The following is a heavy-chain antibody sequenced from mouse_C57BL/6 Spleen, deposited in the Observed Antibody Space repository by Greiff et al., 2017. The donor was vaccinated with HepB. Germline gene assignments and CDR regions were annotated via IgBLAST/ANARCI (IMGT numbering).Heavy chain of an antibody. J-gene: IGHJ4*01. CDR2: ISSGGSYT. D-gene: IGHD1-1*01. V-gene: IGHV5-6*01. CDR3: ASLLYYYGSRNYYAMDY. CDR1: GFTFSSYG. Sequence: DVQLVESGGDLVKPGGSLKLSCAASGFTFSSYGMSWVRQTPDKRLEWVATISSGGSYTYYPDSVKGRFTISRDNAKNTLYLQMSSLKSEDTAMYYCASLLYYYGSRNYYAMDYWGQGTSVTVSS.